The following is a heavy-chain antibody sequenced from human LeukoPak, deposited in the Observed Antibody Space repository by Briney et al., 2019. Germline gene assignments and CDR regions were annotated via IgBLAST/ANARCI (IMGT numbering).Heavy chain of an antibody. CDR2: ISSSSTYI. CDR3: AKSSGWNYYYYYMDV. CDR1: GFTFSNYG. D-gene: IGHD6-19*01. Sequence: GGSLRLSCAASGFTFSNYGMNWVRQAPGKGLEWVSSISSSSTYIYYADSVKGRFTVSRDNAKNSLYLQMNSLRAEDTAVYYCAKSSGWNYYYYYMDVWGKGTTVIASS. V-gene: IGHV3-21*01. J-gene: IGHJ6*03.